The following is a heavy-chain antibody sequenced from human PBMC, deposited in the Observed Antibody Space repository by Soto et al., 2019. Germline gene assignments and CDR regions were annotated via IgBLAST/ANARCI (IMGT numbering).Heavy chain of an antibody. CDR3: ARGDHYYDSSGYGGGYGMDV. Sequence: PGGSLRLSCAASGFTFSSYGMHWVRQAPGKGLEWVAVIWYDGSNKYYADSVKGRFTISRDNSKNTLYLQMNSLRAEDTAVYYSARGDHYYDSSGYGGGYGMDVWGQGTTVTVSS. D-gene: IGHD3-22*01. CDR1: GFTFSSYG. J-gene: IGHJ6*02. V-gene: IGHV3-33*01. CDR2: IWYDGSNK.